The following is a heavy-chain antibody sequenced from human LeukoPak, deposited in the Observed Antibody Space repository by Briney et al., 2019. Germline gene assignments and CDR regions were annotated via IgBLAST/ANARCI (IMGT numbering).Heavy chain of an antibody. V-gene: IGHV3-7*01. CDR2: IKQDGSKK. J-gene: IGHJ4*02. CDR3: AREGYSSSPYVDY. D-gene: IGHD6-13*01. CDR1: GFTISSNW. Sequence: PGGSLRLSCAASGFTISSNWMSWVRQAPGKGLEWVANIKQDGSKKYYVDSVKGRFTISRDNAKNSLFLQMNSLRAEDTAVYYCAREGYSSSPYVDYWGQGTLVTVSS.